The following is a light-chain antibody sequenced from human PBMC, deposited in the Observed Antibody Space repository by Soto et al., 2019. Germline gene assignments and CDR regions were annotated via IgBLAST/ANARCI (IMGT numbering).Light chain of an antibody. Sequence: EIVMTQSPATLSVSPGERATLSCWASQSVSSNLAWYQQKSGQAPRLLMYGASTRASGIPARFSGSGSGTEFTLTISSLQSEDFAVYYCQQYDNWPRTFGQGT. J-gene: IGKJ1*01. CDR2: GAS. V-gene: IGKV3-15*01. CDR1: QSVSSN. CDR3: QQYDNWPRT.